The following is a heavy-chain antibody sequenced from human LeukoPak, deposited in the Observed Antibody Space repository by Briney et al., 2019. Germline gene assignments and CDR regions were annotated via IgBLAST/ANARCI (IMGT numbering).Heavy chain of an antibody. J-gene: IGHJ4*02. CDR1: GRPLTTVNYL. CDR2: HYYSESP. V-gene: IGHV4-39*01. CDR3: ARHEGVWIGELLHLDY. Sequence: SDTLSLTRTVSGRPLTTVNYLWGWIPQPRARGQEWIGSHYYSESPHYNPSLKSRVIISVHKSNNPHSLKLSPVTADGPVVFYCARHEGVWIGELLHLDYWGQGTLVAVSS. D-gene: IGHD3-10*01.